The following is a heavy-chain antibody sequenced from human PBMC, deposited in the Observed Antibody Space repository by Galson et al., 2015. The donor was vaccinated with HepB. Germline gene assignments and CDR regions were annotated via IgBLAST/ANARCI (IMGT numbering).Heavy chain of an antibody. CDR2: IYPGDSET. CDR1: GYSFRNYW. J-gene: IGHJ4*02. Sequence: KVSCKASGYSFRNYWIGWVRQMPGKGLQCMGIIYPGDSETRYSPSFQGQVTISADKSINTAYLQWSSLKASDTAMYYCASRHSYFRSGTWYNVSDYWGQGTLVTVSS. CDR3: ASRHSYFRSGTWYNVSDY. D-gene: IGHD3-10*01. V-gene: IGHV5-51*01.